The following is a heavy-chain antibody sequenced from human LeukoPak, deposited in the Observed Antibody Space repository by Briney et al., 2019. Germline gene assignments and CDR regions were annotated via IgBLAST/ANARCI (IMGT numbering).Heavy chain of an antibody. CDR3: TTLAYYYDSSGYYTLDY. Sequence: GGSLRLSCAASGFIFSSFSVNWVRQAPGKGLEWVGRIKSKTDGGTTDYAAPVKGRFTISRDDSKNTLYLQMNSLKTEDTAVYYCTTLAYYYDSSGYYTLDYWGQGTLVTVSS. CDR2: IKSKTDGGTT. J-gene: IGHJ4*02. V-gene: IGHV3-15*07. D-gene: IGHD3-22*01. CDR1: GFIFSSFS.